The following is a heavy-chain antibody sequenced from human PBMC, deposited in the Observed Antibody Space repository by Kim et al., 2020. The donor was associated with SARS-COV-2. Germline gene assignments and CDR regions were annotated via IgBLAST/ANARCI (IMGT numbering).Heavy chain of an antibody. Sequence: YYADSVKGHFTISRDNSKNTLYLQMNSLRAEDTAVYYCARDSGVYYFDYWGQGTLVTVSS. D-gene: IGHD3-3*01. V-gene: IGHV3-30*01. J-gene: IGHJ4*02. CDR3: ARDSGVYYFDY.